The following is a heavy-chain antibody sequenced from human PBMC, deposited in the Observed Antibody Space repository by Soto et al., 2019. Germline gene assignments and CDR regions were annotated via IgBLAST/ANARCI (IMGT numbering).Heavy chain of an antibody. V-gene: IGHV3-74*01. CDR3: ARASEYPGIGQFDY. CDR2: INSDGSST. D-gene: IGHD3-10*01. J-gene: IGHJ4*02. Sequence: GGSLRLSCAASGFTFSSYWMHWVRQAPGKGLVWVSRINSDGSSTSYADSVKGRFTISRDNAKNTLYLQMNSLRAEDTAVYYCARASEYPGIGQFDYWGQGTLVTVSS. CDR1: GFTFSSYW.